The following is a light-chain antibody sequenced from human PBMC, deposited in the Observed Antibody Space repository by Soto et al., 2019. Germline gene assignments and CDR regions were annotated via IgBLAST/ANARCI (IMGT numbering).Light chain of an antibody. J-gene: IGLJ1*01. CDR1: SSDVGGYHY. V-gene: IGLV2-14*03. CDR3: KSYTNSSSYV. Sequence: QSALTQPASVSGSPGQSITISCTGTSSDVGGYHYVSWYQQHPGKAPKLMIYDVSNRPSGVSNRFSGSKSGNTASLTISWLQAEDEADYYCKSYTNSSSYVFGAGTKLTVL. CDR2: DVS.